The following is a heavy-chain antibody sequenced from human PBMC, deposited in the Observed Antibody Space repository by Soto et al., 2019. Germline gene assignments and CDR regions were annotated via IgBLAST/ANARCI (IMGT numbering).Heavy chain of an antibody. D-gene: IGHD3-22*01. CDR2: SYWNDDK. CDR1: GISLSTSGVG. J-gene: IGHJ4*02. V-gene: IGHV2-5*01. Sequence: SGPTLVNPTQTLTLTCTFSGISLSTSGVGVGWIRQPPGKALEWLALSYWNDDKRYSPSLKSRLTITKDTSKNQVVLTMTNMDHVDTATYYCAHSKTAYYYDSSGYYSRTTSSLGDYCGQGTLVTVSS. CDR3: AHSKTAYYYDSSGYYSRTTSSLGDY.